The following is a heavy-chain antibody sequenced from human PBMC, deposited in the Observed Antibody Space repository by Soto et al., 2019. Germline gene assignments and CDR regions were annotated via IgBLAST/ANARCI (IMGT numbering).Heavy chain of an antibody. J-gene: IGHJ4*02. CDR2: ISGSGSTI. V-gene: IGHV3-48*03. Sequence: LRLSCAASGFTFSSYAMHWVRQAPGKGLEWLSYISGSGSTIYFADSVKGRFTISRDNTKNSLYLQMNSLRGEDTAVYYCARKTCSTTTCYRYFDYWGQGTLVTVSS. CDR3: ARKTCSTTTCYRYFDY. D-gene: IGHD2-2*02. CDR1: GFTFSSYA.